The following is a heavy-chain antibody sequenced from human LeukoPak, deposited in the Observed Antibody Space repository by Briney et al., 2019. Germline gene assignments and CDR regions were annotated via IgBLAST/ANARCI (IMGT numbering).Heavy chain of an antibody. V-gene: IGHV3-21*01. J-gene: IGHJ4*02. Sequence: GGSLRLSCAASGFTFSSYSMNWVRQAPGKGLEWVSSISSSSSYIYYADSVKGRFTISRDNAKNSLYLQMNSLRAEDTVVYYCARVSSMGAVYYFDYWGQGTLVTVSS. CDR2: ISSSSSYI. CDR1: GFTFSSYS. CDR3: ARVSSMGAVYYFDY. D-gene: IGHD1-26*01.